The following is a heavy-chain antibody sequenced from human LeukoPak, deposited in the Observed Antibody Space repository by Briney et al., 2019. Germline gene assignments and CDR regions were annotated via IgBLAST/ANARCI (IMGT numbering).Heavy chain of an antibody. CDR1: RGSISSTDDC. D-gene: IGHD3-10*01. J-gene: IGHJ4*02. CDR2: MCYSGNA. V-gene: IGHV4-39*01. Sequence: PSETLSLACSVCRGSISSTDDCWGRIRRPPGKGLEWIGSMCYSGNAYYNPSLKSRVSISVDTSKNQFSLKLTSVTAADATKYYCARQKFGLWFDELYHFDSWGQGTLVTVSS. CDR3: ARQKFGLWFDELYHFDS.